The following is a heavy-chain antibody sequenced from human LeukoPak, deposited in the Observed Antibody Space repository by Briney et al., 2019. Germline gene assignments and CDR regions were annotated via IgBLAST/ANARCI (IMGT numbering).Heavy chain of an antibody. CDR3: AKEGGAYCGGDCYPFYYMDV. Sequence: PGGSLRLSCAASGFTFITYGMSWVRQAPGKGLEWVSAISGSGGGTYYADSVKGRFTISRDNSKNTVYLQMNSLRAEDTAVYYCAKEGGAYCGGDCYPFYYMDVWGKGTTVTISS. D-gene: IGHD2-21*02. CDR2: ISGSGGGT. CDR1: GFTFITYG. V-gene: IGHV3-23*01. J-gene: IGHJ6*03.